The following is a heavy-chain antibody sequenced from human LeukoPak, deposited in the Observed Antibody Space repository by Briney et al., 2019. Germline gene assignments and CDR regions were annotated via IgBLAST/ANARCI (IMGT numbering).Heavy chain of an antibody. Sequence: PGGSLRLSXAASGFTFSSYAMSWVRQAPGKGLEWVAGISGSGGSTYYADSVKGRFTISRDNSKNTLYLQMNSLRAEDTAVYYCAKAPLDSSGYYYVTYYFDYWGQGTLVTVSS. J-gene: IGHJ4*02. CDR2: ISGSGGST. CDR3: AKAPLDSSGYYYVTYYFDY. V-gene: IGHV3-23*01. D-gene: IGHD3-22*01. CDR1: GFTFSSYA.